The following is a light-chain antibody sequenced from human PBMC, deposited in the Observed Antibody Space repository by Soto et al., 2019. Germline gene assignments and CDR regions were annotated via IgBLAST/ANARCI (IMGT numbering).Light chain of an antibody. J-gene: IGKJ1*01. CDR2: QAS. V-gene: IGKV1-5*03. CDR1: QTISSW. CDR3: QHYNSYSEA. Sequence: DIQMTQSLPTLPRSVGHTLSLPCRASQTISSWLAWYQQTPGKAPKLLIYQASTLKSGVPSRFSGSGSGTEFTLTISSLQPDDFATYYCQHYNSYSEAFGQGTNVDI.